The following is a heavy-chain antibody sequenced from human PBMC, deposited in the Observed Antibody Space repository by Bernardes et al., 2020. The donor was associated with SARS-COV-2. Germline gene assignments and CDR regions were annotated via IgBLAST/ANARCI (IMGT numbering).Heavy chain of an antibody. CDR2: IDPNSGKT. D-gene: IGHD3-10*01. V-gene: IGHV1-2*02. J-gene: IGHJ5*02. Sequence: ASVKVSCEASGYTFRASHIHWVRQAPGQGLDWMGWIDPNSGKTKYAPKFQDRVTMTRDASINTAYLELTSLTSADTAIYYCTRLYGDFTMVRGHITTHNYLDPWGQGTLVTVSS. CDR1: GYTFRASH. CDR3: TRLYGDFTMVRGHITTHNYLDP.